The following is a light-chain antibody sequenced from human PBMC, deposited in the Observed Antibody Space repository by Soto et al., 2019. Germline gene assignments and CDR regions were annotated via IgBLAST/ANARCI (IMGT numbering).Light chain of an antibody. CDR3: QQFSSYPLT. Sequence: EIVLTQCPATLSSFPGDRVTLSFRASQYINTRLAWYQHRPGQAPRLLIYQTSIRAAGIPARFSGGGSGTDFTLTISRLEPEDFAVYYCQQFSSYPLTFGGGTKVE. CDR1: QYINTR. V-gene: IGKV3D-11*03. J-gene: IGKJ4*01. CDR2: QTS.